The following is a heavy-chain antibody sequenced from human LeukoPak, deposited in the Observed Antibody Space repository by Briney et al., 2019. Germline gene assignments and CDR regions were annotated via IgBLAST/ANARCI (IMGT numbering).Heavy chain of an antibody. CDR3: ATIGTGDYRDDS. CDR1: GFTFSNYE. J-gene: IGHJ5*01. D-gene: IGHD3/OR15-3a*01. CDR2: IYSGNTI. Sequence: PGGSLRLSCAASGFTFSNYEMNWVRQAPGKGLEWVSVIYSGNTIKYADSVKGRFTISRDNSKNTVYLQMSSLRAEDTALYYCATIGTGDYRDDSWGQGTLVTVSS. V-gene: IGHV3-66*01.